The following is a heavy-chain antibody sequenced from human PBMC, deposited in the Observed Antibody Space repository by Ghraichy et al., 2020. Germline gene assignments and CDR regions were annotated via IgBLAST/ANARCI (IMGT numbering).Heavy chain of an antibody. CDR3: AREKALDDFWSGYYRIVGRHYYYYYGMDV. CDR2: MNPNSGNT. D-gene: IGHD3-3*01. J-gene: IGHJ6*02. Sequence: ASVKVSCKASGYTFTSYDINWVRQATGQGLEWMGWMNPNSGNTGYAQKFQGRVTMTRNTSISTAYMELSSLRSEDTAVYYCAREKALDDFWSGYYRIVGRHYYYYYGMDVWGQGTTVTVSS. V-gene: IGHV1-8*01. CDR1: GYTFTSYD.